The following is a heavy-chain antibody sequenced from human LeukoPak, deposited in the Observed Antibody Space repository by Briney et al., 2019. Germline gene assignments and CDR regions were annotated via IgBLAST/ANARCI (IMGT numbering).Heavy chain of an antibody. D-gene: IGHD5-12*01. J-gene: IGHJ4*02. CDR2: IRFDGSTK. CDR1: GFTFSNYG. CDR3: ARAYSRESGYDFVFEN. Sequence: PGRSLRLSCAASGFTFSNYGVHWVCHAPGKGLEWVAVIRFDGSTKYYADSVRGRFTISRDNSKNTVYLEMNSLRAEDTAVYYCARAYSRESGYDFVFENWGQGTLVSVSS. V-gene: IGHV3-33*01.